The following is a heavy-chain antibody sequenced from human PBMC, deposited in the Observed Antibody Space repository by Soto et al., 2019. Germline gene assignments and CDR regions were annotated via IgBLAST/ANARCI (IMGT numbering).Heavy chain of an antibody. J-gene: IGHJ4*02. CDR3: AKGSHYYLPTGNDY. CDR1: GFTFSSYA. V-gene: IGHV3-23*01. Sequence: GGSLRLSCAASGFTFSSYAMSWVRQAPGKGLEWVSDISGSGGYVYYADFVKGRVTISRDNSKNTLYLQMNSLRAEDMAIYYCAKGSHYYLPTGNDYCGQGT. CDR2: ISGSGGYV. D-gene: IGHD2-8*02.